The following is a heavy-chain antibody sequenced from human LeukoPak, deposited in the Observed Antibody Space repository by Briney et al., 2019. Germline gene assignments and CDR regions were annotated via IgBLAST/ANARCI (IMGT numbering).Heavy chain of an antibody. CDR3: AKEMYYYDSSGCSFDY. D-gene: IGHD3-22*01. CDR1: GFTFNTYG. V-gene: IGHV3-23*01. J-gene: IGHJ4*02. CDR2: ISGSGGAT. Sequence: GGSLRLSCAASGFTFNTYGMSWVRQAPGKGLEWVSGISGSGGATYYADSVKGRFTVSRDNSKNTLYLQMNSLRAEDTAVYYCAKEMYYYDSSGCSFDYWGQGTLVTVSS.